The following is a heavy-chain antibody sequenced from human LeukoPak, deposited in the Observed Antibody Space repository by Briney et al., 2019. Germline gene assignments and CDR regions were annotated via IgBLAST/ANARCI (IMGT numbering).Heavy chain of an antibody. Sequence: GASVKVSCKASGYTFTSYYMHWVRQAPGQGLEWMGIINPSGGSTSYAQKFQGRVTMTRDTSTSTVYMELSSLRSEDTAVYYCARGLSSYYDSSGYFDYWGQGTLVTVSS. J-gene: IGHJ4*02. D-gene: IGHD3-22*01. CDR2: INPSGGST. V-gene: IGHV1-46*01. CDR3: ARGLSSYYDSSGYFDY. CDR1: GYTFTSYY.